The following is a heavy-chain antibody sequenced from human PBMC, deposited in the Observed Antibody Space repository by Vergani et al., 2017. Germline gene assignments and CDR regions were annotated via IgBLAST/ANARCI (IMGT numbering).Heavy chain of an antibody. D-gene: IGHD3-22*01. V-gene: IGHV3-21*01. CDR3: ARVGYYYDSSGYNWFDP. Sequence: EVQLVESGGGLVKPGGSLRLSCAASGFTFSSYSMNWVRQAPGKGLEWVSSISRSSSYIYYADSVKGRFTISRDNAKNSLYLQMNSLRAEDTAVYYCARVGYYYDSSGYNWFDPWGQGTLVTVSS. CDR2: ISRSSSYI. J-gene: IGHJ5*02. CDR1: GFTFSSYS.